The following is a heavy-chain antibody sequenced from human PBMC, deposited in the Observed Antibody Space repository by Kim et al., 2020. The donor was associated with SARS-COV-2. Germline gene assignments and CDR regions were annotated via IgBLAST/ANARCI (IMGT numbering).Heavy chain of an antibody. Sequence: GGSLRLSCAASGFTFDDYAMHWVRQAPGKGLEWVSGISWNSGSIGYADSVKGRFTISRDNAKNSLYLQMNSLRAEDTALYYCAKDMGWFGELLYDYWGQG. V-gene: IGHV3-9*01. J-gene: IGHJ4*02. CDR1: GFTFDDYA. CDR3: AKDMGWFGELLYDY. CDR2: ISWNSGSI. D-gene: IGHD3-10*01.